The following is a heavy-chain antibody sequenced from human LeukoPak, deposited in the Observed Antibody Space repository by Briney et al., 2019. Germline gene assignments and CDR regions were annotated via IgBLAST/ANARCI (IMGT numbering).Heavy chain of an antibody. V-gene: IGHV3-7*02. D-gene: IGHD5-12*01. Sequence: GGSLRLSCAASGFTFSSSWMSWVRQAPGKGLEWVANIKQDGSDKHYVDSVKGRFTISRDNAKSSLYLQMNSLRAEDTAVYYCAKVATEGYYFDYWGQGTLVTVSS. CDR3: AKVATEGYYFDY. CDR1: GFTFSSSW. CDR2: IKQDGSDK. J-gene: IGHJ4*02.